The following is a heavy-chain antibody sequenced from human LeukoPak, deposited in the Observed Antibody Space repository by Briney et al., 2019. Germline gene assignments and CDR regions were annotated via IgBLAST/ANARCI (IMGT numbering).Heavy chain of an antibody. Sequence: SVKVSCKASGGTLSSYAISWVRQAPGQGLEWMGGIIPIFGTANYVQKFQGRVTITADESTSTAYMELSSLRSEDTAVYYCAREMERGYFDYWGQGTLVTVSS. CDR3: AREMERGYFDY. D-gene: IGHD1-1*01. CDR1: GGTLSSYA. CDR2: IIPIFGTA. J-gene: IGHJ4*02. V-gene: IGHV1-69*13.